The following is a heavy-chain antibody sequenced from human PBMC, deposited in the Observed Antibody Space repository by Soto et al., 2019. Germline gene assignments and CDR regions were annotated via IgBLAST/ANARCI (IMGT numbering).Heavy chain of an antibody. CDR2: IKQDGSEQ. J-gene: IGHJ6*02. Sequence: EVQLVESGGGLVQPGGSLRLSCAASGFTFSSYWMSWVRQAPAKGLEGVANIKQDGSEQYYVDSVKGRFTISRDNAKTSMYLQVNSLRAEDTAMYYCARAHCGGGSCYTSSYGLDVWGQGTTVTVSS. D-gene: IGHD2-15*01. CDR3: ARAHCGGGSCYTSSYGLDV. CDR1: GFTFSSYW. V-gene: IGHV3-7*03.